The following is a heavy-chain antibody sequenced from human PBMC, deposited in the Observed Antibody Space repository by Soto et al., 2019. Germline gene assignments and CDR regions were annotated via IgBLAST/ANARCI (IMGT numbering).Heavy chain of an antibody. D-gene: IGHD3-16*01. V-gene: IGHV3-23*01. J-gene: IGHJ4*02. CDR3: AKGRRLIPFDY. Sequence: SLRLSCAVSGITFRSHALSWVRQAPGKGLAWVSSITPSGDNTYYADSVKGRFTISRDNSKNTLSLQMNSLRVEDSAVYYCAKGRRLIPFDYWGQGTLVTVSS. CDR1: GITFRSHA. CDR2: ITPSGDNT.